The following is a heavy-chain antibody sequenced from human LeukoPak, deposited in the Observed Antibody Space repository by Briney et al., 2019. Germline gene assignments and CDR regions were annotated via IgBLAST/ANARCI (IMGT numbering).Heavy chain of an antibody. CDR1: GFTFSTFW. V-gene: IGHV3-23*01. CDR2: IRPDGDRT. J-gene: IGHJ4*02. D-gene: IGHD6-19*01. Sequence: GGSLRLSCAASGFTFSTFWMSWVRQGPGKGLEWVSAIRPDGDRTYYANSVRGRFTISRDNSKDTVYLQINGLRVEDTAVYYRAREQSGTRGWYTVDYWGQGTLVTVSS. CDR3: AREQSGTRGWYTVDY.